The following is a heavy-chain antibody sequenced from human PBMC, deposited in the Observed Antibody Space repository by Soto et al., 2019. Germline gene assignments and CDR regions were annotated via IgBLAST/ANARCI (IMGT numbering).Heavy chain of an antibody. CDR3: ARMNYASGWYSFDY. J-gene: IGHJ4*02. Sequence: PAETLSLTCTVSGGSISSYYWSWIRQPPGKGPECIGYIYYSGSTNYNPSLKSRVTISVDTSKNHFSLKLSSVTAADTAVYYCARMNYASGWYSFDYWGQGTLVTVSS. D-gene: IGHD6-19*01. V-gene: IGHV4-59*01. CDR2: IYYSGST. CDR1: GGSISSYY.